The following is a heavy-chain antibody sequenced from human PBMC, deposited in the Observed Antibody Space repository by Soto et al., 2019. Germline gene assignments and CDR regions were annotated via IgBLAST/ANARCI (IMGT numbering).Heavy chain of an antibody. J-gene: IGHJ6*02. Sequence: QVQLQESGPGLVKPSQTLSLTCTVSGGSISSGGYYWSWIRQHPGKGLEWIGYIYYSGSTYYNPSPKSRVXXSXDXXKNQFSLQLSSVTAADTAVYYCARGGIDGDYEEVVWGQGTTVTVSS. CDR2: IYYSGST. CDR3: ARGGIDGDYEEVV. V-gene: IGHV4-31*03. CDR1: GGSISSGGYY. D-gene: IGHD4-17*01.